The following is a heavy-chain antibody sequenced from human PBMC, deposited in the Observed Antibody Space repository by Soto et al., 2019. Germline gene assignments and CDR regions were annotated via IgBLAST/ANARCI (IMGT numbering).Heavy chain of an antibody. V-gene: IGHV1-8*01. J-gene: IGHJ4*02. CDR2: MNPNSGNT. CDR1: GYTFTSYD. CDR3: ARGKVKRLAPLFDY. D-gene: IGHD6-25*01. Sequence: ASVKVSCKASGYTFTSYDINWVRQATGQGLEWMGWMNPNSGNTGYAQKFQGRVTMTRNTSISTAYMELSSLRSEDTAVYYCARGKVKRLAPLFDYWGQGTLVTVSS.